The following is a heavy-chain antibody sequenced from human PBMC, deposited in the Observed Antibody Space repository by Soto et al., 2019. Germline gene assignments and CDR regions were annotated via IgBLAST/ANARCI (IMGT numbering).Heavy chain of an antibody. J-gene: IGHJ6*02. Sequence: PLGHSRAAAGCTFGDYYMSWISQAPGKGLEWVSYISSSGSTIYYADSVKGRFTISRDNAKNSLYLQMNSLRAEDTAVYYCARETNGFMGAIAPAGYYNYGMAVWGQRTTVT. CDR1: GCTFGDYY. D-gene: IGHD1-26*01. V-gene: IGHV3-11*01. CDR3: ARETNGFMGAIAPAGYYNYGMAV. CDR2: ISSSGSTI.